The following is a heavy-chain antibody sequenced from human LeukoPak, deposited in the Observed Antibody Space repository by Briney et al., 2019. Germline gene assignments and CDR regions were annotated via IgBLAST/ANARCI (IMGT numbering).Heavy chain of an antibody. J-gene: IGHJ4*02. Sequence: SETLSLTCTVSGDPLSSHSGYKWNWIRQAPGKRLEWIGYVYYSGTPSYNPSVNSRVTISVDTAKNQFSLKLTSVTAADTAVYYCAREWSAFDYWGQGTLVTVSS. V-gene: IGHV4-61*08. D-gene: IGHD3-3*01. CDR3: AREWSAFDY. CDR1: GDPLSSHSGYK. CDR2: VYYSGTP.